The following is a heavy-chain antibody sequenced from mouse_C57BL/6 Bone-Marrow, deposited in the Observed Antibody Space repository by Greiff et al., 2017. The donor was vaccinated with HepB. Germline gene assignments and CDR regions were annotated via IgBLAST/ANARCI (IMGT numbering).Heavy chain of an antibody. CDR2: INPSSGYT. Sequence: VQLQQSGAELARPGASVKMSCKASGYTFTSYTMHWVKQRPGQGLEWIGYINPSSGYTKYNQKFKDKATLTADKSSSTAYMQLSSLTSEDSAVYYGAKNTTVSPYAMDYWGQGTSVTVSS. V-gene: IGHV1-4*01. J-gene: IGHJ4*01. CDR1: GYTFTSYT. D-gene: IGHD1-1*01. CDR3: AKNTTVSPYAMDY.